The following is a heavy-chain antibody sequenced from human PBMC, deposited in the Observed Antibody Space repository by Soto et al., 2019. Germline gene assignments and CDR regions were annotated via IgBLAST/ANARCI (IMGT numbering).Heavy chain of an antibody. V-gene: IGHV3-33*01. J-gene: IGHJ4*01. D-gene: IGHD2-8*01. CDR2: IWYDGSNK. CDR3: ARPYGYCTNSDCRQLLLCY. CDR1: GFTFSSYG. Sequence: QVQLVESGGGVVQPGRSLRLSCAASGFTFSSYGMHWVRQAPGKGLEWVAVIWYDGSNKYYADSVKGRFTISRDNSKNTLYLQMNSLRPGDTAVYYCARPYGYCTNSDCRQLLLCYWGDVTMVNVSS.